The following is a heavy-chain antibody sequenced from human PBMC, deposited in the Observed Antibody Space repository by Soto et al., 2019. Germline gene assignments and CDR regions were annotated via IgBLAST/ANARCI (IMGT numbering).Heavy chain of an antibody. Sequence: PGASVKVSCKASGGTFSSYAISWVRQAPGQGLEWMGWINPIIGTAKYSQKFQGRVTITRDTSASTAYMELSSLRSEDTAVYYCARDRARGIAAAPTVWGQGTLVTVSS. CDR2: INPIIGTA. V-gene: IGHV1-69*05. J-gene: IGHJ4*02. D-gene: IGHD6-13*01. CDR3: ARDRARGIAAAPTV. CDR1: GGTFSSYA.